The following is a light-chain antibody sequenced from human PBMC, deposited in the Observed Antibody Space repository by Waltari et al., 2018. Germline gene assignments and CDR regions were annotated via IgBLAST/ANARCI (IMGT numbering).Light chain of an antibody. CDR1: SSNIGAGYD. CDR2: GNT. J-gene: IGLJ2*01. V-gene: IGLV1-40*01. Sequence: QSGLTQPPSVSGAPGQRVTISCTGSSSNIGAGYDVHWYQLLPGSAPKLLIYGNTNRPSGVPDRFSGSKSGTSASRAITGLQAEDEADYYCQSYDSSLSTSVFGGGTKLTVL. CDR3: QSYDSSLSTSV.